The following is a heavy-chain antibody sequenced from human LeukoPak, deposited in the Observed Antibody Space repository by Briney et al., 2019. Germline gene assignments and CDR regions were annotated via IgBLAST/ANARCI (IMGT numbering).Heavy chain of an antibody. CDR1: GFTFSSYS. CDR3: AKGKVTIFGVVIIRPNWFDP. D-gene: IGHD3-3*01. CDR2: IRYDGSNK. Sequence: GGSLRLSCAASGFTFSSYSMNWVRQAPGKGLEWVAFIRYDGSNKYYADSVKGRFTISRDNSKNTLYLQMNSLRAEDTAVYYCAKGKVTIFGVVIIRPNWFDPWGQGTLVTVSS. J-gene: IGHJ5*02. V-gene: IGHV3-30*02.